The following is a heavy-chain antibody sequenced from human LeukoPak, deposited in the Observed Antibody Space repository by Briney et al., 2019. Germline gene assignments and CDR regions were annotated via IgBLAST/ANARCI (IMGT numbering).Heavy chain of an antibody. Sequence: GASVKVSCKASGGTFSSYAISWVRQAPGQELEWMGGIIPIFGTANYAQKFQGRVTITADESTSTAYMELSSLRSEDTAVYYCARTGTHANDYYDSSGYYYKDAFDIWGQGTMVTVSS. V-gene: IGHV1-69*13. J-gene: IGHJ3*02. D-gene: IGHD3-22*01. CDR2: IIPIFGTA. CDR1: GGTFSSYA. CDR3: ARTGTHANDYYDSSGYYYKDAFDI.